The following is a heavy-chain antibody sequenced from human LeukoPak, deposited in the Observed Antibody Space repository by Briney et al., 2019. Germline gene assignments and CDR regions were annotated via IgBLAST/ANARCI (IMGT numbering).Heavy chain of an antibody. CDR2: IYYNGGT. CDR3: ARDSAARSDL. Sequence: SETLSLTCTVSGGSISGHHWSWIRHPPGKELEWIGYIYYNGGTSYNPSLKSRVTISVDTSKNQFSLHLNAVTAADTAVYYCARDSAARSDLWGRGTLVTVAS. D-gene: IGHD2-15*01. V-gene: IGHV4-59*11. J-gene: IGHJ2*01. CDR1: GGSISGHH.